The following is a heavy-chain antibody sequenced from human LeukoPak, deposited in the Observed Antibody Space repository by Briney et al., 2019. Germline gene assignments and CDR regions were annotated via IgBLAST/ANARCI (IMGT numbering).Heavy chain of an antibody. V-gene: IGHV4-30-4*07. J-gene: IGHJ4*02. Sequence: SETLSLTCAVSGGSISSGANTWSWIRQPPGKGLEWIGYTYYSGSTYYNPSLKSRVTISVDTSKNQFSLKLSSVTAADTAVYYCARGSGYSYGFTGRERTKSRLDYWGQGTLVTVSS. CDR2: TYYSGST. D-gene: IGHD5-18*01. CDR1: GGSISSGANT. CDR3: ARGSGYSYGFTGRERTKSRLDY.